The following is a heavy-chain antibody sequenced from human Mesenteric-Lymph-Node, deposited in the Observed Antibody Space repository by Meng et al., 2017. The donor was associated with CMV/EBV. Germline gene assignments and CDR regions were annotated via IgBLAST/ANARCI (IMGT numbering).Heavy chain of an antibody. D-gene: IGHD3-3*01. CDR1: GFTFSSYW. CDR2: IKQDGSEK. J-gene: IGHJ6*02. V-gene: IGHV3-7*01. Sequence: LSLTCAASGFTFSSYWMSWVRQAPGKGLEWVANIKQDGSEKYYVDSVKGRFTISRDNAKNSLYLQMNSLRAEDTAVYYCARDTSPVYDFWSGYYMSYYYYGMDVWGQGTTVTVSS. CDR3: ARDTSPVYDFWSGYYMSYYYYGMDV.